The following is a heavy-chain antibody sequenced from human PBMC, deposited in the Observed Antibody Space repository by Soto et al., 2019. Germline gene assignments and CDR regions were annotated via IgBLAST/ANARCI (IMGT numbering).Heavy chain of an antibody. CDR2: IYSDGST. J-gene: IGHJ4*02. V-gene: IGHV3-66*01. D-gene: IGHD4-4*01. Sequence: EVQLVESGGGLVQTGGSLRLSCAVSGFTVSSKYMNWVRQTPGKGLEWVSVIYSDGSTYYADSVKGRFTISRDNSKNTPYLQMNSLRAEDTAVYYCARWGDDYSNYWGQGTLVTVSS. CDR3: ARWGDDYSNY. CDR1: GFTVSSKY.